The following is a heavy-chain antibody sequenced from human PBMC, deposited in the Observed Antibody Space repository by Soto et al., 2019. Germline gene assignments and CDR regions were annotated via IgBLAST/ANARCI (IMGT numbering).Heavy chain of an antibody. CDR2: IIPIFGTA. J-gene: IGHJ3*02. CDR3: AREGIAVATNAFDI. CDR1: GGTFSSYA. V-gene: IGHV1-69*13. D-gene: IGHD6-19*01. Sequence: GASVKVSCKASGGTFSSYAISWVRQAPGQGLEWMGGIIPIFGTANYAQKFQGRVTITVDESTSTAYMELSSLRSEDTAVYYCAREGIAVATNAFDIWGQGTMVTVSS.